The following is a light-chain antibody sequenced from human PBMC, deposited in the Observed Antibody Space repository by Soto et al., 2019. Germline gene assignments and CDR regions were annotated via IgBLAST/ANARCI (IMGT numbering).Light chain of an antibody. V-gene: IGLV2-23*01. Sequence: QSALTQPASVSGSPGQSITISCTGTSSDVGSYNLVSWYQQHPGEAPKLMVYEGSKRPSGVSNRFSGSKSGNTASLTISGLQAEDEADYYCCSYAGNSTYVFGTGTKLTVL. CDR1: SSDVGSYNL. CDR3: CSYAGNSTYV. CDR2: EGS. J-gene: IGLJ1*01.